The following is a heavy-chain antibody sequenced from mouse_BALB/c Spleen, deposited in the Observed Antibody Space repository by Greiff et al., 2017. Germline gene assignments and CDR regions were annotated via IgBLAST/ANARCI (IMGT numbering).Heavy chain of an antibody. Sequence: EVQRVESGGGLVKPGGSLKLSCAASGFTFSSYAMSWVRQTPEKRLEWVASISSGGSTYYPDSVKGRFTISRDNARNILYLQMSSLRSEDTAMYYCARPIYDGYHYFDYWGQGTTLTVSS. D-gene: IGHD2-3*01. CDR1: GFTFSSYA. V-gene: IGHV5-6-5*01. J-gene: IGHJ2*01. CDR2: ISSGGST. CDR3: ARPIYDGYHYFDY.